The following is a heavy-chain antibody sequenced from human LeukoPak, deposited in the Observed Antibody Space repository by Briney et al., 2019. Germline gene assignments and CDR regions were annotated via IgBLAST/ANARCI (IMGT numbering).Heavy chain of an antibody. J-gene: IGHJ4*02. CDR1: GDSVSSSSAA. CDR3: AREWGPTTIYDS. D-gene: IGHD7-27*01. Sequence: SQTPSLTCAISGDSVSSSSAAWNWIRQSPSRGLEWLGRTYYRSRWYTDYALSVKSRITIDPDTSKNQFSLKLDSVTPEDTAVFYCAREWGPTTIYDSWGQGTLVIVSS. CDR2: TYYRSRWYT. V-gene: IGHV6-1*01.